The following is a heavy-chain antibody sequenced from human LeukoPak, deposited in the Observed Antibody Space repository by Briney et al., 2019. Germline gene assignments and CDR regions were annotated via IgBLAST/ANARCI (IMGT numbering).Heavy chain of an antibody. CDR2: INHSGST. CDR1: GGSFSGYY. J-gene: IGHJ3*02. V-gene: IGHV4-34*01. CDR3: ARGGRYSSSWYEAFDI. D-gene: IGHD6-13*01. Sequence: PSETLSLTCAVYGGSFSGYYWSWIRQPPGKGLEWIGEINHSGSTNYNPSLKSRVTISVGTSKNQFSLKLSSVTAADTAVYYCARGGRYSSSWYEAFDIWGQGTMVTVSS.